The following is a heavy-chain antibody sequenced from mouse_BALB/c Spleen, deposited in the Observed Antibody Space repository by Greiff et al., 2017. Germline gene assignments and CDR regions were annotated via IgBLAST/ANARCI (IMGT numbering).Heavy chain of an antibody. D-gene: IGHD1-1*01. CDR2: IYPGDGDT. Sequence: QVQLQQSGAELARPGASVTLSCKASGYTFTSYWMQWVKQRPGQDLEWIGAIYPGDGDTRYTQKFKGKATLTADKSSSTAYMQLSSLASEDSAVYYCARGDYYGYYAMDYWGQGTSVTVSS. CDR3: ARGDYYGYYAMDY. J-gene: IGHJ4*01. CDR1: GYTFTSYW. V-gene: IGHV1-87*01.